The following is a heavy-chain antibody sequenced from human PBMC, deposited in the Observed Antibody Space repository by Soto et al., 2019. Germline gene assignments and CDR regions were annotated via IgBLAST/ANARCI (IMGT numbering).Heavy chain of an antibody. D-gene: IGHD5-12*01. V-gene: IGHV1-69*01. J-gene: IGHJ6*02. CDR2: IIPIFGTA. CDR1: GGTFSSYA. CDR3: ARTPGYGKPGNYYYYGMDV. Sequence: QVQLVQSGAEVKKPGSSVKVSCKASGGTFSSYAISWVRQAPGQGLEWMGGIIPIFGTANYAQKFQGRVTITADESTSTAYMDLSSLRSEDTAVYYCARTPGYGKPGNYYYYGMDVWGQGTTVTVSS.